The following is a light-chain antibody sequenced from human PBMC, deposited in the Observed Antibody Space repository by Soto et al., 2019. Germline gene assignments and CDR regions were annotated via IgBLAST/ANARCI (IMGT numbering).Light chain of an antibody. J-gene: IGKJ1*01. CDR3: LQYQSYWT. CDR2: QAS. Sequence: DIQMTQSPSTLSASVGDRVSITCRASQSISRQLAWYQQKPGKAPNLLIYQASNLETGVPSRYTGSGSGTEFTLNISSLQPYDLATYYGLQYQSYWTFGQGTKVEVK. CDR1: QSISRQ. V-gene: IGKV1-5*03.